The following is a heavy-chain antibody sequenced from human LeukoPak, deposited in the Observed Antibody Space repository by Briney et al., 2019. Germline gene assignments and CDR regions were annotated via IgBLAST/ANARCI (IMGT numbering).Heavy chain of an antibody. CDR2: IYYSGNT. Sequence: PSETLSLTCTVSGGSISSGAYYWSWIRQHPGKGLEWIGYIYYSGNTYYNPSLKSRVTISVDTSKNQFSLKLSSVTAAGTAVYSCARMPPEGSSDYGWFDPWGQGTLVTVSS. CDR1: GGSISSGAYY. D-gene: IGHD3-22*01. V-gene: IGHV4-31*03. J-gene: IGHJ5*02. CDR3: ARMPPEGSSDYGWFDP.